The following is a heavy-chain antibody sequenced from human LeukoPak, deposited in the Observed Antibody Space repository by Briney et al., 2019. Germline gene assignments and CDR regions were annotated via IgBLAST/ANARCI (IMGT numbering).Heavy chain of an antibody. V-gene: IGHV4-39*01. D-gene: IGHD6-19*01. CDR2: IYYSGST. J-gene: IGHJ4*02. Sequence: SETLSLTCTVSGGSINSSSYYWGWIRQPPGKGLEWIGSIYYSGSTYYNPSLKSRVTISVDTSKNQFSLKLSSVTAADTAVYYCATGRSSGWYEYYFDYWGQGTLVTVSS. CDR1: GGSINSSSYY. CDR3: ATGRSSGWYEYYFDY.